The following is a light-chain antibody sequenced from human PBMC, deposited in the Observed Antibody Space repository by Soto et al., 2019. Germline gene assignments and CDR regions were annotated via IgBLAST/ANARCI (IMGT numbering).Light chain of an antibody. J-gene: IGKJ1*01. CDR3: MQALQTPRT. Sequence: VMTQSPLSLPVTPGEPASISCRSSQSLLHSNGYNFLDWYLQKPGQSPQLLIYLGSNRASGVPDRFSGSGSGTDFTLKISRVEAEDVGVYYCMQALQTPRTFGQGTKVEIK. CDR2: LGS. CDR1: QSLLHSNGYNF. V-gene: IGKV2-28*01.